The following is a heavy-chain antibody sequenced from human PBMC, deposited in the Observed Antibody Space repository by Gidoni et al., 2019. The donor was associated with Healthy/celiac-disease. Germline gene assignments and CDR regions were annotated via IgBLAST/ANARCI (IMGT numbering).Heavy chain of an antibody. J-gene: IGHJ4*02. D-gene: IGHD6-13*01. V-gene: IGHV3-9*01. CDR2: ISWNSGSI. Sequence: EVQLVESGGGLVQPGRSLRLSCAASGFTFDDSAMHWVRQAPGKGLEWVSGISWNSGSIGYADSGKGRFTSSRDNAKNSLYLQMNSLRAEDTALYYCAKAITRYSETFDYWGQGTLVTVSS. CDR3: AKAITRYSETFDY. CDR1: GFTFDDSA.